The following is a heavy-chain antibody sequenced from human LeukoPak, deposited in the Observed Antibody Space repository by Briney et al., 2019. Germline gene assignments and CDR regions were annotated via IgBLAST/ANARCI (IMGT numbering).Heavy chain of an antibody. D-gene: IGHD3-22*01. Sequence: SETLSLTCAVYGGSFSGYYWSWIRQPPGKGLEWIGAINHSGSTNYNPSLKSRVTISVDTSKNQFSLKLSSVTAADTAVYYCARRNQNGYYYDSSGYYLRYWGQGTLVTVSS. CDR2: INHSGST. CDR3: ARRNQNGYYYDSSGYYLRY. CDR1: GGSFSGYY. V-gene: IGHV4-34*01. J-gene: IGHJ4*02.